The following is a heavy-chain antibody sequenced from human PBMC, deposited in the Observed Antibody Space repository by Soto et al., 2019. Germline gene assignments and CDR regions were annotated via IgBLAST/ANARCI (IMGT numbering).Heavy chain of an antibody. CDR3: ARDGYPSITMLDV. CDR1: GGSISSGGYS. CDR2: IYHSGST. J-gene: IGHJ6*02. Sequence: SETLSLTCAVSGGSISSGGYSWSWIRQPPGKGLEWIGYIYHSGSTYYNPSLKSRVTISVDRSKNQFSLKLSSVTAADTAVYYCARDGYPSITMLDVWGQGTTVTVSS. D-gene: IGHD3-10*02. V-gene: IGHV4-30-2*01.